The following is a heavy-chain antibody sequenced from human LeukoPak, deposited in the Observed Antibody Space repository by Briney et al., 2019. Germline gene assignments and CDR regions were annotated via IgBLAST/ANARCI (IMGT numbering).Heavy chain of an antibody. D-gene: IGHD5-24*01. CDR2: INPNSGGT. Sequence: GASVKVSCKASGYTFTGYYMHWVRQAPGQGLEWMGWINPNSGGTNYAQKFQGRVTMTRDTSISTAYMELSRLRSDDTAVYYCARGGERWLQFRYYFDYWGQGTLVTVSS. V-gene: IGHV1-2*02. CDR3: ARGGERWLQFRYYFDY. CDR1: GYTFTGYY. J-gene: IGHJ4*02.